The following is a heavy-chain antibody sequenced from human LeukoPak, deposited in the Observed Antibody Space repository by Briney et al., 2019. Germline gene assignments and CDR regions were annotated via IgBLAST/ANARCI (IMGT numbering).Heavy chain of an antibody. J-gene: IGHJ4*02. CDR3: AKIESYDILTGYSLFDY. D-gene: IGHD3-9*01. Sequence: GGSLRLSCAASGFTVSSNYMSWVRQAPGKGLKWVSVIYSGGSTYYADSVKDRFTISRDNSKNTLYLQMNSLRAEDTAVYYCAKIESYDILTGYSLFDYWGQGTLVTASS. CDR2: IYSGGST. V-gene: IGHV3-66*01. CDR1: GFTVSSNY.